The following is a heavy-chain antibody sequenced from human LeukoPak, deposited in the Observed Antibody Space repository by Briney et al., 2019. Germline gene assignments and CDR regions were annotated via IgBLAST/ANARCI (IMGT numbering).Heavy chain of an antibody. CDR3: AKARVTTGYYMQVDY. CDR2: ISVAGTA. Sequence: GSLRLSCAASGFTFSTYAMTWVRQAPGKGLEWVSVISVAGTAHYADPMKGRFTISRDNSKNTVYLQLGSLRPEDTAVYYCAKARVTTGYYMQVDYWGQGTLVTVSS. J-gene: IGHJ4*02. V-gene: IGHV3-23*01. CDR1: GFTFSTYA. D-gene: IGHD3-9*01.